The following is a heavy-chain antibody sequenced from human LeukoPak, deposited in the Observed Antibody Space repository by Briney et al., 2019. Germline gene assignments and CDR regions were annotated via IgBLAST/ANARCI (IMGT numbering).Heavy chain of an antibody. CDR1: GFTFSSYW. CDR3: AREDFWSGYLYGMDV. J-gene: IGHJ6*02. V-gene: IGHV3-7*03. Sequence: GGSLRLSCAASGFTFSSYWMNWARQAPGKGLEWVASINHNGNVNYYVDSVKGRFTISRDNAKNSLYLQMSNLRAEDTAVYYCAREDFWSGYLYGMDVWGQGTTVTVSS. CDR2: INHNGNVN. D-gene: IGHD3-3*01.